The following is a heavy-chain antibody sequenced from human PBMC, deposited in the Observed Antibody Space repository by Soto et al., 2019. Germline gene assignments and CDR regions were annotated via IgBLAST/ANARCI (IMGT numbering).Heavy chain of an antibody. Sequence: QVQLQESGPGLVKPSETLSLTCTVSGGFISSYYWSWIRQPPGKGLEWIGYIYYSGSTNYNPSLKSRVTISVDTSKNQFSLKLSSVTAADTAVYYCARAHYDYVWGSYRRYGMDVWGQGTTVTVSS. CDR1: GGFISSYY. CDR3: ARAHYDYVWGSYRRYGMDV. V-gene: IGHV4-59*01. CDR2: IYYSGST. J-gene: IGHJ6*02. D-gene: IGHD3-16*02.